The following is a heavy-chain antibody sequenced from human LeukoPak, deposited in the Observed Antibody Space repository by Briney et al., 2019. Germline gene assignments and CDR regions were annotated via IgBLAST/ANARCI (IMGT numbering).Heavy chain of an antibody. V-gene: IGHV1-3*01. CDR2: INAGNGNT. CDR3: ARSEYCSSTNCYAAWFDP. CDR1: GYTFTSYA. D-gene: IGHD2-2*01. Sequence: ASVKVSCKASGYTFTSYAMHWVRQAPGQRLEWMGWINAGNGNTKYSQKFQGRVTITRDTSASTAYMELSSLRSEDTAVYYCARSEYCSSTNCYAAWFDPWGQGTLVTVSS. J-gene: IGHJ5*02.